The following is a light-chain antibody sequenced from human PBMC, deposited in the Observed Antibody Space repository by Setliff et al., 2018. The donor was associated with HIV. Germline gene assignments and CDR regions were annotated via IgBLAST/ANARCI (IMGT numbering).Light chain of an antibody. V-gene: IGLV2-14*03. CDR2: DVS. Sequence: QSALTQPASVSGSPGQSITISCTGTSSDIGCYKSVSWYQQHPGKAPKLMIYDVSNRPSGVSNRFSGSKSGNTASLTISGLQAEDEADYYCCSLTSTSSYVFGTGTKVTVL. CDR1: SSDIGCYKS. J-gene: IGLJ1*01. CDR3: CSLTSTSSYV.